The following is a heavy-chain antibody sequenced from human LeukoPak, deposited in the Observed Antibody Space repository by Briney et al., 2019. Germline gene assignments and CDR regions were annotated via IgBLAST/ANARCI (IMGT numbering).Heavy chain of an antibody. CDR3: ARDNSMHERGWWFDP. V-gene: IGHV1-46*01. CDR2: INPRGTST. J-gene: IGHJ5*02. D-gene: IGHD4-23*01. CDR1: GYSFTSQY. Sequence: GASVRVSCKASGYSFTSQYMHWVGQAPGQGREGMGLINPRGTSTIYAEKFQGRIIMTRDMSTTTDYMELSSLKSDDTAVYYCARDNSMHERGWWFDPWGQGTLVTVSS.